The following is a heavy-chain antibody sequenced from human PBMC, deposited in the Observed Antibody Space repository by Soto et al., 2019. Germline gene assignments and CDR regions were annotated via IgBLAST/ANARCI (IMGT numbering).Heavy chain of an antibody. CDR1: GFAFANYA. Sequence: EVQLLESGGDSVQPGGSLRLSCAASGFAFANYAMTWVRQASGKGLEWVSTIGGGGGSTYYADPVKGRFTISRDNSKNTVDLQMNSLRAEDTAVYFCAKERLARGADYWGQGTLVTVSS. CDR2: IGGGGGST. D-gene: IGHD6-6*01. V-gene: IGHV3-23*01. J-gene: IGHJ4*02. CDR3: AKERLARGADY.